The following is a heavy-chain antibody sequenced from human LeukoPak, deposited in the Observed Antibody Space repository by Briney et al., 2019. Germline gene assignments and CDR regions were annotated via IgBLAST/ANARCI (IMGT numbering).Heavy chain of an antibody. CDR3: ARRRGIQLWLAGDAFDI. CDR1: GFTFSSYG. Sequence: GGSLRLSCAASGFTFSSYGMHWVRQAPGKGLEWVAVISYDGSNKYYADSVKGRFTISRDNSKNTLYLQMNSLRAEDTAVYYCARRRGIQLWLAGDAFDIWGQGTMVTVSS. D-gene: IGHD5-18*01. V-gene: IGHV3-33*05. J-gene: IGHJ3*02. CDR2: ISYDGSNK.